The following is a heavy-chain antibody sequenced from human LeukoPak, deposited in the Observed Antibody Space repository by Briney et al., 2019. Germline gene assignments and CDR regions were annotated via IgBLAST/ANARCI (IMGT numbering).Heavy chain of an antibody. V-gene: IGHV3-21*01. J-gene: IGHJ3*02. CDR2: ISSSSSYI. CDR3: ARDYPFCGGDCDAFDI. D-gene: IGHD2-21*02. Sequence: GGSLRLSCGASGFIFSAYAMTWVRQAPGKGLEWVSSISSSSSYIYYADSVKGRFTISRDNAKNSLYLQMNSLRAEDTAVYYCARDYPFCGGDCDAFDIWGQGTMVTVSS. CDR1: GFIFSAYA.